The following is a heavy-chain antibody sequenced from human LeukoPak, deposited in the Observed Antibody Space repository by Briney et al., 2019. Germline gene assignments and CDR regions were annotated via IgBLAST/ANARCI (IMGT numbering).Heavy chain of an antibody. CDR1: GGPISSSSYY. Sequence: SETLSLTCTVSGGPISSSSYYWGWIRQPPGKGLEWIGSIYYSGSTYYNPSLKSRVTISVDTSKNQFSLKLSSVTAADTAVYYCARDGVVVVAATLAYYFDYWGQGTLVTVSS. J-gene: IGHJ4*02. CDR2: IYYSGST. D-gene: IGHD2-15*01. CDR3: ARDGVVVVAATLAYYFDY. V-gene: IGHV4-39*07.